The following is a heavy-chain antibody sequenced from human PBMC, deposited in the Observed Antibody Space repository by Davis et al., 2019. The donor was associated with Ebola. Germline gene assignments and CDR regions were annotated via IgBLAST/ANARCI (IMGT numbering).Heavy chain of an antibody. Sequence: GESLKISCKGSGYSFTSYWIGWVRQMPGKGLEWMGIIYPGYSDTRYSPSFQGQVTISADKSISTAYLQWSSLKASDTAMYYCARHQVAISGSHRSYYYYYMDVWGKGTTVTVSS. CDR3: ARHQVAISGSHRSYYYYYMDV. V-gene: IGHV5-51*01. J-gene: IGHJ6*03. CDR2: IYPGYSDT. D-gene: IGHD1-26*01. CDR1: GYSFTSYW.